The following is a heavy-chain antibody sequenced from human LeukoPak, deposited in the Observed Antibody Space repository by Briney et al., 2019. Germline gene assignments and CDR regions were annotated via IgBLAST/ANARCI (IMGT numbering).Heavy chain of an antibody. CDR3: ARAGVYDSSGYYSGVAGAFDI. V-gene: IGHV4-34*01. Sequence: SETLSLTCAVYGGSFSGYYWSWIRQPPGKGLEWIGEINHSGSTNYNPSLKSRVTISVDTSKNQFSLKLSSVTAADTAVYYCARAGVYDSSGYYSGVAGAFDIWGQGTMVTVSS. CDR2: INHSGST. D-gene: IGHD3-22*01. CDR1: GGSFSGYY. J-gene: IGHJ3*02.